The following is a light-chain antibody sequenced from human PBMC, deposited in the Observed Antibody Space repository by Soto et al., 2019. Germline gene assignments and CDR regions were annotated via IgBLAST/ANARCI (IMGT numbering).Light chain of an antibody. CDR2: EVT. CDR1: SSDVGGYNY. J-gene: IGLJ2*01. V-gene: IGLV2-8*01. Sequence: QSALTQPPSASGSPGQSVTISCTGTSSDVGGYNYVSWYQQYPGRAPKLMIYEVTKRPSGVPDRFSGSKSGNTASLTVSGPQAEDGVVYTASSYAARNNFYFFFGGGTKLTVL. CDR3: SSYAARNNFYFF.